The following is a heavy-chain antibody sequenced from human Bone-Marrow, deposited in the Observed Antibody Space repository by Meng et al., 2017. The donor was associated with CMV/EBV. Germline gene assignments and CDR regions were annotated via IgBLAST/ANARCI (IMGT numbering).Heavy chain of an antibody. V-gene: IGHV1-2*02. CDR3: ARGILTGYYNVMNWFDP. Sequence: ASVKVSCKATGYTFTDCYILWVRQAPGQGLEWMGWINPSSGGTNYAQKFQGRVTMTRDTSISTAYMELSRLRSDDTAVYYCARGILTGYYNVMNWFDPWGQGTLVTVSS. CDR2: INPSSGGT. CDR1: GYTFTDCY. D-gene: IGHD3-9*01. J-gene: IGHJ5*02.